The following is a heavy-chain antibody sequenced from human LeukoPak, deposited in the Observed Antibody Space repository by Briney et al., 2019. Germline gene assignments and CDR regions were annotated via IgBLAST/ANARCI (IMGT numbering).Heavy chain of an antibody. CDR3: AKGGRTVAD. V-gene: IGHV3-23*01. CDR2: LGAGGGST. Sequence: QPGGSLRLSCAPSGFTFNIYTMSWVRQAPGKGLEWVSSLGAGGGSTYYADSVKGRFIISGDNSKNALYLQMNSLRAEDTAVYYCAKGGRTVADWGQGTLVTVSS. CDR1: GFTFNIYT. J-gene: IGHJ4*02. D-gene: IGHD6-19*01.